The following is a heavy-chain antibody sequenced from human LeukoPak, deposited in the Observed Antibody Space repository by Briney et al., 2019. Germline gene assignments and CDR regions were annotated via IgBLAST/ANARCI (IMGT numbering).Heavy chain of an antibody. V-gene: IGHV3-21*01. CDR2: ISSSSSYI. D-gene: IGHD6-13*01. CDR1: GFTFSSYS. Sequence: GGSLRLSCAASGFTFSSYSMNWVRQAPGKGLEWVSSISSSSSYIYYADSVKGRFTISRDNAKNSLYLQMNSLRAEDTAVYYCARDSEDFKVARGYSSRIGFDYWGQGTLVTVSS. J-gene: IGHJ4*02. CDR3: ARDSEDFKVARGYSSRIGFDY.